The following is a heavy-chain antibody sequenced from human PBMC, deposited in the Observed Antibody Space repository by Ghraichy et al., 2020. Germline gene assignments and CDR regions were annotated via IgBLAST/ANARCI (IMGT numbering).Heavy chain of an antibody. CDR3: ARDWVAYYDFWSGYPWAFDI. CDR2: IYTSGST. J-gene: IGHJ3*02. Sequence: SETLSLTCTVSGGSISSYYWSWIRQPAGKGLEWIGRIYTSGSTNYNPSLKSRVTMSVDTSKNQFSLKLSSVTAADTAVYYCARDWVAYYDFWSGYPWAFDIWGQGTMVTVSS. CDR1: GGSISSYY. D-gene: IGHD3-3*01. V-gene: IGHV4-4*07.